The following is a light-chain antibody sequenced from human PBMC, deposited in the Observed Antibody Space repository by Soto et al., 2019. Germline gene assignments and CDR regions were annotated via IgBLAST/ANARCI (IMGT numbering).Light chain of an antibody. J-gene: IGLJ1*01. CDR1: SGDVGAYNF. CDR3: SAYTVSRTYV. V-gene: IGLV2-14*03. CDR2: NVY. Sequence: QSALTQPASVSGPPGQSITISCTGTSGDVGAYNFVSWHQQHPGKAPKLMIYNVYDRPSGISYRFSGSKSGNTASLTISGLQGEDEADYYCSAYTVSRTYVFGTGTKVTVL.